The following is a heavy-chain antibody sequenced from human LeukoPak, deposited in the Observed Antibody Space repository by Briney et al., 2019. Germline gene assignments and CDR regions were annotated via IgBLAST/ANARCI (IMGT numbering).Heavy chain of an antibody. J-gene: IGHJ4*02. CDR2: ISYDGSNK. CDR1: GFTFSSYG. CDR3: AKDSYYYDSSGYYPGYYFDY. V-gene: IGHV3-30*18. D-gene: IGHD3-22*01. Sequence: GGSLRLSCAASGFTFSSYGMHWVRQAPGKGLEWGAVISYDGSNKYYADSVKGRFTISRDNSKNTLYLQMNSLRAEDTAVYYCAKDSYYYDSSGYYPGYYFDYWGQGTLVTVSS.